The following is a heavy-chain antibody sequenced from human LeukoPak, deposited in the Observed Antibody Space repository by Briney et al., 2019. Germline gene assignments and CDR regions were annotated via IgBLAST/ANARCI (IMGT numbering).Heavy chain of an antibody. CDR2: ISYDGSNK. Sequence: GGSLRLSCAASGFTFSSYAMHWVRQAPGKGLEWVAVISYDGSNKYYADPVKGRFTISRDNSKNTLYLQMNSLRAEDTAVYYCAREGYQLLTAFDYWGQGTLVTVSS. CDR3: AREGYQLLTAFDY. CDR1: GFTFSSYA. V-gene: IGHV3-30-3*01. J-gene: IGHJ4*02. D-gene: IGHD2-2*01.